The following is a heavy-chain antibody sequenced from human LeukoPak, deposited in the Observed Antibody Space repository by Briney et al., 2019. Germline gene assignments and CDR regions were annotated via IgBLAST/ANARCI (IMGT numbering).Heavy chain of an antibody. CDR2: IYTSGST. J-gene: IGHJ4*02. D-gene: IGHD2-2*01. V-gene: IGHV4-4*07. CDR1: GGSISSYY. CDR3: ARGRRRIVVVPAAGREVADNLYFDY. Sequence: SETLSLTCTVSGGSISSYYWSWIRQPAGKGLEWIGRIYTSGSTNYNPSLKSRVTMSVDTSKNQFSLKLSSVTAADTAVYYCARGRRRIVVVPAAGREVADNLYFDYWGQGTLVTVSS.